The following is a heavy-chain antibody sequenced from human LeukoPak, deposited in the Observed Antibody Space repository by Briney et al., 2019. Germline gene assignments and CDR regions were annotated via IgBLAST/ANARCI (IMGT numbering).Heavy chain of an antibody. V-gene: IGHV1-2*06. Sequence: ASVKVSCKASGYTFTGYYMHWVRQAPGQGLEWMGRINPNSGGTNYAQKFQGRVTMTRDTFISTAYMELSRLRSDDTAVYYCARDLFITMIVVVTKDAFDIWGQGTMVTVSS. CDR3: ARDLFITMIVVVTKDAFDI. D-gene: IGHD3-22*01. CDR2: INPNSGGT. CDR1: GYTFTGYY. J-gene: IGHJ3*02.